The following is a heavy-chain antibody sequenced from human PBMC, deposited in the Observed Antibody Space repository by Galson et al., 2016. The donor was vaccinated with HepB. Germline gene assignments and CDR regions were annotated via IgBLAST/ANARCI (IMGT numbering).Heavy chain of an antibody. Sequence: VRQAPGQGLEWMGWISAYNGNTNYAQKLQGRVTMTTDTSTSTAYMELRSLRSDDTAVHYCAGVGIAVAGTPLDYWGQGTLVTVSS. CDR2: ISAYNGNT. V-gene: IGHV1-18*01. J-gene: IGHJ4*02. CDR3: AGVGIAVAGTPLDY. D-gene: IGHD6-19*01.